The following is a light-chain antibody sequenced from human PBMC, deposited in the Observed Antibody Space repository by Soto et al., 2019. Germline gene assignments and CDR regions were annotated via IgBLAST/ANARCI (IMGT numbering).Light chain of an antibody. J-gene: IGLJ1*01. CDR1: SSDVGGYNY. Sequence: QSVLAQPASVSGSPGQSITISCTGTSSDVGGYNYVSWYQQYPGKAPKLMVFNVINRPSGVSNRFSGSKSGNTASLTISGLQAEDEADYYCISYTNSDTYVFGTGTKVTV. CDR3: ISYTNSDTYV. CDR2: NVI. V-gene: IGLV2-14*03.